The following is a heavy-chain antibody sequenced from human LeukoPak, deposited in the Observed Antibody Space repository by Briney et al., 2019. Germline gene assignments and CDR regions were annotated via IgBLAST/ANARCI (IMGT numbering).Heavy chain of an antibody. V-gene: IGHV3-74*01. CDR3: VGGQIGVSVIVH. CDR1: GFTFSDYW. Sequence: QPGGSLRLSCAASGFTFSDYWMHWVRQVPGKGLVWVSRIKGDGSETNYADSVKGRFTISRNNAKNTLFLQMNSLRVEDTAVYYCVGGQIGVSVIVHWGQGTLVTVSS. CDR2: IKGDGSET. J-gene: IGHJ5*02. D-gene: IGHD3-22*01.